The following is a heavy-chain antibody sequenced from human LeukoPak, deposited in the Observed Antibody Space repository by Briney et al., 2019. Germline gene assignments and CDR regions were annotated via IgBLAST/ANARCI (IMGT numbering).Heavy chain of an antibody. V-gene: IGHV3-74*01. CDR1: GFNFSNYW. J-gene: IGHJ4*02. Sequence: GGSQRLSCAASGFNFSNYWMHWVRQAPGKGLEWVSRINIAGSVTTYADSVKGRFTISRDNAKKTLYLQMNSLRAEDTAVYYCARDMVDWGQGTLVTVSS. CDR3: ARDMVD. CDR2: INIAGSVT. D-gene: IGHD2-15*01.